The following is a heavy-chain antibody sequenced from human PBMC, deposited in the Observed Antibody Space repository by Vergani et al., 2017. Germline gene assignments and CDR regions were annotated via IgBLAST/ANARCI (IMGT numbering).Heavy chain of an antibody. CDR3: ARYYYGGNSGRAFDI. J-gene: IGHJ3*02. Sequence: QLQLQESGPGLVKPSETLSLTCTVSGGSISSSSYYWGWIRQPPGKGLGWIGSIYYSGSTYYNPSLKSRVTISVDTSKNQFSLKLSSVTAAHTAVYYCARYYYGGNSGRAFDIWGQGTMVTVSS. D-gene: IGHD4-23*01. CDR1: GGSISSSSYY. CDR2: IYYSGST. V-gene: IGHV4-39*01.